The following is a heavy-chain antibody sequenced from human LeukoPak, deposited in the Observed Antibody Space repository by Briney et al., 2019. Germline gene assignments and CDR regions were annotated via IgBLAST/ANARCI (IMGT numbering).Heavy chain of an antibody. CDR3: ARHGSLWLRPNDAFDI. J-gene: IGHJ3*02. V-gene: IGHV5-51*01. Sequence: GESLKISCKGSGYSFTSYWIGWVRQMPGKGLEWMGIIYPGDSDTRYSPSFQGQDTISADKSISTAYLQWSSLKASDTAMYYCARHGSLWLRPNDAFDIWGQGTMVTVSS. CDR2: IYPGDSDT. CDR1: GYSFTSYW. D-gene: IGHD5-12*01.